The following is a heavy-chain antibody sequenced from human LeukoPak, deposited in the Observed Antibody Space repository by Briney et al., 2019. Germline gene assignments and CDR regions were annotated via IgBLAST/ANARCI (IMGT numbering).Heavy chain of an antibody. CDR3: ARSPIGVVAATSGWGSSGWYNWFDP. Sequence: GASVKVSCKASGYTFTGYYMHWVRQAPGQGLEWMGWINPNSGGTYYAQKFQGRVTMTSDTSISTAYMELSRLRSDNTAVYYCARSPIGVVAATSGWGSSGWYNWFDPWGQGTLVTVSP. CDR1: GYTFTGYY. J-gene: IGHJ5*02. D-gene: IGHD2-15*01. CDR2: INPNSGGT. V-gene: IGHV1-2*02.